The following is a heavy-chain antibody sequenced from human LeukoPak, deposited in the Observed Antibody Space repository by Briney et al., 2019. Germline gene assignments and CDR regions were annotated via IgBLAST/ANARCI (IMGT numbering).Heavy chain of an antibody. Sequence: GGSLRLSCAASGFTFSSYSMNWVRQAPGKGLEWVSYISGSSSTIYYADSVKGRFTISRDNSKNTLYLQMNSLRAEDTAVYYCAKDSYYDSSGYYPPSYFDYWGQGTLVTVSS. CDR3: AKDSYYDSSGYYPPSYFDY. D-gene: IGHD3-22*01. CDR2: ISGSSSTI. V-gene: IGHV3-48*01. J-gene: IGHJ4*02. CDR1: GFTFSSYS.